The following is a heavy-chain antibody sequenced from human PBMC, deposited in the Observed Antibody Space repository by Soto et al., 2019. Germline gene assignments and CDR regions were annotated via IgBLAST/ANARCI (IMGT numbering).Heavy chain of an antibody. J-gene: IGHJ6*02. D-gene: IGHD6-19*01. Sequence: LSLTCVIAGDSISSKSATWNWIRQSPSRGLEWLGRTYYRPKWYYDYAVSVTGRITINVDTSKNQFTLQVNSVTPEDTAVYYCARGPGVLVAGYGLDVWGQGTAVTVSS. CDR3: ARGPGVLVAGYGLDV. CDR1: GDSISSKSAT. CDR2: TYYRPKWYY. V-gene: IGHV6-1*01.